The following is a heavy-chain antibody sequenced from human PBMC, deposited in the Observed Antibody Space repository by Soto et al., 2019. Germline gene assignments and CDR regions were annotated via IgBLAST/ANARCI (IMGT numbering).Heavy chain of an antibody. D-gene: IGHD3-3*01. Sequence: QVQLQESGPGLVKPSETLSLICTVSGDSISSTSHDWSWIRQPRGKGLEWIGYLYDSGTTNYNLSLKSRVTISVDTSKNQVSLKLRSVTAADTAVYYCARTRRFGVGACYDPWGQGTLVTVSS. CDR2: LYDSGTT. CDR1: GDSISSTSHD. V-gene: IGHV4-61*01. CDR3: ARTRRFGVGACYDP. J-gene: IGHJ5*02.